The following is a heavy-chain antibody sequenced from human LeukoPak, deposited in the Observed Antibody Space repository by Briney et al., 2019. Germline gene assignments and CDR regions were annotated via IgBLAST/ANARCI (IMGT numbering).Heavy chain of an antibody. CDR2: INPNSGGT. J-gene: IGHJ4*02. D-gene: IGHD3-9*01. CDR3: ARGGDILTGYYSMSDY. Sequence: ASVKVSCKASGYTFTGYYIHWVRQAPGQGLEWMGWINPNSGGTSYAQKFQGRVTMTRDTSITTAYMELSRLRSDDTAVYYCARGGDILTGYYSMSDYWGQGTLVTVSS. CDR1: GYTFTGYY. V-gene: IGHV1-2*02.